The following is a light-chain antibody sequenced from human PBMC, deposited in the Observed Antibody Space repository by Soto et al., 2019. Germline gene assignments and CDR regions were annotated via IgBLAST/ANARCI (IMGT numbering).Light chain of an antibody. CDR1: SSDVGGYNY. CDR3: SSYTSSSNSV. CDR2: DVS. V-gene: IGLV2-14*01. J-gene: IGLJ2*01. Sequence: QSALTQPASVSGSPGQSITISCTGTSSDVGGYNYVSWYQQHPGKAPKLMIYDVSNRPSGVSNRFSGSKSGNTASLTISGLQAEDEADYYCSSYTSSSNSVFGGGTKVTVL.